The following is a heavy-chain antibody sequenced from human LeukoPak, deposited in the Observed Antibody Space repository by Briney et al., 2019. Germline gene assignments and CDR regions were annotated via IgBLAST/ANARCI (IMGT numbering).Heavy chain of an antibody. CDR1: GFTFSSYS. Sequence: GGSLRLSCAASGFTFSSYSMNWVRQAPGKGLEWVSSISSSSSYIYYADSVKGRFTISRDNAKNSLYLQMNSLRAEDTAVYYCAKVGRMVATVYYYYYMDVWGKGTTVTISS. V-gene: IGHV3-21*01. CDR2: ISSSSSYI. CDR3: AKVGRMVATVYYYYYMDV. D-gene: IGHD5-12*01. J-gene: IGHJ6*03.